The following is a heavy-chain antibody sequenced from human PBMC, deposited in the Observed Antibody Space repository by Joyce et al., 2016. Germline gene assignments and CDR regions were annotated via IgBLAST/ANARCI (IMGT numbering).Heavy chain of an antibody. CDR1: GDSISSGYF. D-gene: IGHD2/OR15-2a*01. J-gene: IGHJ4*02. CDR3: ARDPQNFGF. Sequence: VQLQESGPGLVTPSETLSLTCDVSGDSISSGYFYGWVRQAPGKGLEWIANIYHNGKTYSNASLKSRVTISVDTSKNQLSLKLSSVTAADTAVYYCARDPQNFGFWGQGTLVIVSS. V-gene: IGHV4-38-2*02. CDR2: IYHNGKT.